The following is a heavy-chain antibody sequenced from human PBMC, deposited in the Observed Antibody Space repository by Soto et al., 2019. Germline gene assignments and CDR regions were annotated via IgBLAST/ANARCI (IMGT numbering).Heavy chain of an antibody. D-gene: IGHD1-1*01. V-gene: IGHV6-1*01. Sequence: SQTLSLTCAISGDSVSSNSAAWNWIRQSPSRGLERLGRTYYRSKWFNDYAVSVKSRITINPDTSKNQFSLQLNSVTPEDTAVYYCPGGCYPRRNCLTPWGRGTLVPLSS. CDR1: GDSVSSNSAA. CDR2: TYYRSKWFN. J-gene: IGHJ5*02. CDR3: PGGCYPRRNCLTP.